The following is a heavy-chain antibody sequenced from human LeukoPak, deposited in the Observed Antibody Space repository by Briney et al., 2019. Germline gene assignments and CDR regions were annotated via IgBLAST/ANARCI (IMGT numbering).Heavy chain of an antibody. J-gene: IGHJ4*02. Sequence: GGSLRLSCAASGFTFSSYAMTWVRQAPGKGLEWLSGITAGGAGTNYADSVKGRFTISRDNSKNTLYLQMNSLRAEDTAVYYCAKQLGYCSDGSCYFPYWGQGTLVTVSS. V-gene: IGHV3-23*01. D-gene: IGHD2-15*01. CDR2: ITAGGAGT. CDR3: AKQLGYCSDGSCYFPY. CDR1: GFTFSSYA.